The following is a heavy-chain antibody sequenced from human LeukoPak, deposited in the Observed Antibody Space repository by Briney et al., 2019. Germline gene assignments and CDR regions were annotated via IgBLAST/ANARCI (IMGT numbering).Heavy chain of an antibody. CDR2: ISGSGGST. D-gene: IGHD2-21*02. CDR3: AKTAPCGGDCYPYYFDY. J-gene: IGHJ4*02. Sequence: PGGSLRLSCAASGFTFSSYAMSWVRQAPGKGLEWVSAISGSGGSTYYADSVKGRFTISRDNSKNTLYLQMNSLRAEDTAVYYCAKTAPCGGDCYPYYFDYWGQGTLVTVSS. CDR1: GFTFSSYA. V-gene: IGHV3-23*01.